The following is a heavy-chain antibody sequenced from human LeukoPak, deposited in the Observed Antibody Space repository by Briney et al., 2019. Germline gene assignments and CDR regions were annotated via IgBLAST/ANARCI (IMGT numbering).Heavy chain of an antibody. CDR3: TRGSPHGFDY. V-gene: IGHV3-23*01. Sequence: GGSLRLSCAASGFTFSSYAMSWVRQAPGKGLEWVSAISGSGGSTYYADSVKGRFTISRDNAKDSLYLQMNNLRVEDTALYYCTRGSPHGFDYWGQEPWSPSPQ. CDR1: GFTFSSYA. CDR2: ISGSGGST. J-gene: IGHJ4*01. D-gene: IGHD3-10*01.